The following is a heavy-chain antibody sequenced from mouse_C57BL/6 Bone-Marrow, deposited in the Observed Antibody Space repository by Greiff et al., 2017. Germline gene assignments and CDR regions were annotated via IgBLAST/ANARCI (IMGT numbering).Heavy chain of an antibody. CDR2: IYPGDGDT. J-gene: IGHJ1*03. CDR1: GYAFSSYW. V-gene: IGHV1-80*01. CDR3: ARGDYYGSSYKYFDV. Sequence: VQLQQSGAELVKPGASVKISCKASGYAFSSYWMNWVKQRPGKGLEWIGQIYPGDGDTNYNGKFKGKATLTADKSSSTAYMQLSSLTSEDSAVYFGARGDYYGSSYKYFDVWGTGTTVTVSS. D-gene: IGHD1-1*01.